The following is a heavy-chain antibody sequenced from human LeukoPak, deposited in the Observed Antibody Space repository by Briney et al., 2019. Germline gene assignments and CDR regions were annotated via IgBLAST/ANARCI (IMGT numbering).Heavy chain of an antibody. Sequence: ASVKVSCKASGYTFTRYGISWVRQAPGQGLEWMGWINPKSGGTNYAEKFQGRVTMTRDTSISTAYMEVIRLRSDDTAVYYCARSPHILTGEKFEYWGQGTRVTVSS. CDR3: ARSPHILTGEKFEY. V-gene: IGHV1-2*02. J-gene: IGHJ4*02. D-gene: IGHD3-9*01. CDR2: INPKSGGT. CDR1: GYTFTRYG.